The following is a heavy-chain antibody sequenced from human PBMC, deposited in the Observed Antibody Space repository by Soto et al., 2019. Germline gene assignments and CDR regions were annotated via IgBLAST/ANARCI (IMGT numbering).Heavy chain of an antibody. Sequence: GGFLRLSCAASGFTFSSYAMSWVRQAPGKGLEWVSAISGSGGSTYYADSVKGRFTISRDNSKNTLYLQMNSLRAEDTAVYYCAKKGTGVGYYYYGMDVWGRGTTVTVSS. CDR2: ISGSGGST. J-gene: IGHJ6*02. V-gene: IGHV3-23*01. CDR1: GFTFSSYA. CDR3: AKKGTGVGYYYYGMDV. D-gene: IGHD2-8*02.